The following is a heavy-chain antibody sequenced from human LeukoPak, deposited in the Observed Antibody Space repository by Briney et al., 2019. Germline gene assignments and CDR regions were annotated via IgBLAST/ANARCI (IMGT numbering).Heavy chain of an antibody. Sequence: PSETLSLTCTVSGGSISSGGYYWSWIRQHPGKGLEWIGYIYYSGSTYYNPSLKSRVIISVDTSKNQFTLQLSSVTAADTAVYYCARVDLYSSSWRASNWFDPWGQGTLVTVSS. CDR2: IYYSGST. CDR1: GGSISSGGYY. J-gene: IGHJ5*02. D-gene: IGHD6-13*01. V-gene: IGHV4-30-4*08. CDR3: ARVDLYSSSWRASNWFDP.